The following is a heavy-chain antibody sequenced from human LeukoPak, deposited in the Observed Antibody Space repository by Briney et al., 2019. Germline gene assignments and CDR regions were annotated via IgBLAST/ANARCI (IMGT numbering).Heavy chain of an antibody. CDR1: GGTFSSYA. V-gene: IGHV1-69*01. J-gene: IGHJ4*02. D-gene: IGHD5-24*01. CDR3: ARVKRVPRDGYNSGSVYYFDY. CDR2: IIPIFGTA. Sequence: ASVKVSCKASGGTFSSYAISWVRQAPGQGLEWMGGIIPIFGTANYAQKFQGRVTITADESTSTAYMELSSLRSEDTAVYCCARVKRVPRDGYNSGSVYYFDYWGQGTLVTVSS.